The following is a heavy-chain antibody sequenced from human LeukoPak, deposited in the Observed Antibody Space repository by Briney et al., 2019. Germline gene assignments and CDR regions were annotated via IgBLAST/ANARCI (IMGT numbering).Heavy chain of an antibody. CDR2: IYYSGST. CDR1: GESISSYY. D-gene: IGHD3-22*01. Sequence: ETLSLTCTVSGESISSYYWSWIRQPPGKGLEWIGYIYYSGSTNYNPSLKSRVTISVDTSKNQFSLKLSSVTAADTAVYYCARVPYYYESSGYYEYYFDYWGQGTLVTVSS. CDR3: ARVPYYYESSGYYEYYFDY. V-gene: IGHV4-59*01. J-gene: IGHJ4*02.